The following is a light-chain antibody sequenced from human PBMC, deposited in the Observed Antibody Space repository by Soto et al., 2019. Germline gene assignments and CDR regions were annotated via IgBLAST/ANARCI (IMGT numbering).Light chain of an antibody. J-gene: IGLJ2*01. CDR2: DSN. Sequence: QSVLTQPPSVSAAPGQKVTISCSGSSSNIGNNYVSWYQQLPGTAPKLLIYDSNKRPSGIPDRFSGSKSGTSATLGITGLRTGDEADYYCGTWDSSLSAVVFGGGTKLTVL. CDR1: SSNIGNNY. CDR3: GTWDSSLSAVV. V-gene: IGLV1-51*01.